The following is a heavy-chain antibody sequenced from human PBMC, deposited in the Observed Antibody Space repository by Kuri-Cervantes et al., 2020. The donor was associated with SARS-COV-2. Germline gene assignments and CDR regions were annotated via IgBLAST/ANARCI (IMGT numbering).Heavy chain of an antibody. V-gene: IGHV3-74*01. CDR3: VRDGDHWNFDY. CDR1: GFTFSSYW. D-gene: IGHD1-1*01. Sequence: GESLKISCAASGFTFSSYWMHWVRQAPGKGLVWVSRINSDGSSISYADSVKGRFTISRDNAKNMLFLQMNSLRAEDTAVYYCVRDGDHWNFDYWGQGTLVTVSS. CDR2: INSDGSSI. J-gene: IGHJ4*02.